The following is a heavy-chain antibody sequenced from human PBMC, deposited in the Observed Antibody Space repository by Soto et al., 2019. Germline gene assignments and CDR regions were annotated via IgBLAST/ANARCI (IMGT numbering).Heavy chain of an antibody. V-gene: IGHV1-18*01. CDR3: ARKVAYGDYTYYYYYMDV. D-gene: IGHD4-17*01. CDR2: ISAYNGNT. CDR1: GYTFTSYG. Sequence: GASVKVSCKASGYTFTSYGISWVRQAPGQGLEWMGWISAYNGNTNYAQKLQGRVTMTTDTSTSTAYMELRSLRSDDTAVYYCARKVAYGDYTYYYYYMDVWGKGTTVTVSS. J-gene: IGHJ6*03.